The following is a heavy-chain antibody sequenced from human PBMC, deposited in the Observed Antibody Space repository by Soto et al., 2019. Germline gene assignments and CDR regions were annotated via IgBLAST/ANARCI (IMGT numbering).Heavy chain of an antibody. J-gene: IGHJ6*02. CDR2: ISAYNGDT. V-gene: IGHV1-18*04. CDR3: AAEGGYYDSAGSYSEYRYYGMDV. Sequence: QVQMVQSGGEVKEPGASVKISCKVSGYTFSTYGIGWVRQAPGQGLEWVGWISAYNGDTDYAQKFQGRVNMTIDSSASRANMELRRLRLDDTAIYYCAAEGGYYDSAGSYSEYRYYGMDVWSQGTTVTVSS. CDR1: GYTFSTYG. D-gene: IGHD3-22*01.